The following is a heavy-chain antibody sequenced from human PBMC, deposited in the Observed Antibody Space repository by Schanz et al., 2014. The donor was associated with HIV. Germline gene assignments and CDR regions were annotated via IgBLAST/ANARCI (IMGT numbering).Heavy chain of an antibody. CDR3: AKGGFYGDYVSYYYGLDV. Sequence: EVQLLESGGGLIQPGGSLRLSCAVSGFTFSSYAMSWVRQAPGKGLEWVSGISGSGGSTYYADSVKGRFTISRDNSKNTLYLQMNSLRAEDTAVYYCAKGGFYGDYVSYYYGLDVWGQGTTVTVSS. J-gene: IGHJ6*02. CDR1: GFTFSSYA. CDR2: ISGSGGST. V-gene: IGHV3-23*01. D-gene: IGHD4-17*01.